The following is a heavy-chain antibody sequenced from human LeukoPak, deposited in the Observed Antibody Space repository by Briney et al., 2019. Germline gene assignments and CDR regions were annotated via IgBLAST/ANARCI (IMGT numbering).Heavy chain of an antibody. CDR3: ARAERVGATISYYYYMDV. CDR2: ISSSGSTI. Sequence: GGSLRLSCAASGFTFSSYEMNWVRQAPGKGLEWVSYISSSGSTIYYADSVKGRFTISRDNSKNTLYLQMNSLRAEDTAVYYCARAERVGATISYYYYMDVWGKGTTVTVSS. V-gene: IGHV3-48*03. D-gene: IGHD1-26*01. CDR1: GFTFSSYE. J-gene: IGHJ6*03.